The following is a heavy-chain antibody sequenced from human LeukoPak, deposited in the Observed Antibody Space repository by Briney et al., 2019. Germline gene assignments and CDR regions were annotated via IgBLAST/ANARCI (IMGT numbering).Heavy chain of an antibody. D-gene: IGHD5-24*01. CDR2: IVGSGGTT. CDR3: ARDSSDAYNPEPGY. V-gene: IGHV3-23*01. J-gene: IGHJ4*02. CDR1: GLTFSSSA. Sequence: GGSLRLSCAASGLTFSSSAMSWVRQAPGKGLQWVSAIVGSGGTTHYADSVKGRFTISRDNAKNSVYLQMNSLRDEDTAVYYCARDSSDAYNPEPGYWGQGTLVTVSS.